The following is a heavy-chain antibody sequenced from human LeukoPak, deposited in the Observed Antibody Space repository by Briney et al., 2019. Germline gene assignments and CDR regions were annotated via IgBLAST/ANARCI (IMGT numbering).Heavy chain of an antibody. D-gene: IGHD3-16*02. CDR1: GGPFNTFY. CDR2: INHRGTT. V-gene: IGHV4-34*01. Sequence: SETLSLTCAVYGGPFNTFYWSWIRQPPGKGLEWIGEINHRGTTYYNPSLKSRVSISVDTSKNQFSLRLSSVSAADTAVYYCARSYDYLWGSHRYTPTFDSWGQGTLVTVSS. CDR3: ARSYDYLWGSHRYTPTFDS. J-gene: IGHJ4*02.